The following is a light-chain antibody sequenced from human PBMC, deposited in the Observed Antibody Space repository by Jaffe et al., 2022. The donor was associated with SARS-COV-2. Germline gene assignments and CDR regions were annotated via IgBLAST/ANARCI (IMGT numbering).Light chain of an antibody. CDR2: GAS. Sequence: EIVLTQSPATLSLSPGERATLSCRASQSISSYLAWYQQKPGQPPRLLIYGASNRATGIPARFSGSGSGTDFTLTISSLEPEDFAVYYCQQRFTFGPGTKVDIK. CDR1: QSISSY. J-gene: IGKJ3*01. V-gene: IGKV3-11*01. CDR3: QQRFT.